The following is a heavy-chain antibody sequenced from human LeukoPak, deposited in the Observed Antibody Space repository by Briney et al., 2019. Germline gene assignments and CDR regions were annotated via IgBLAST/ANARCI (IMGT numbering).Heavy chain of an antibody. CDR3: AVMAGSHYYGMDV. Sequence: KASETLSLTCTVSGGSISSGTFSWGWIRQSPGKGLEWIGSTYYSGSTYYNPSLKSRVTISVDTSKNQFSLKLSSVTAADTAVYYCAVMAGSHYYGMDVWGQGTTVTVSS. V-gene: IGHV4-39*01. CDR2: TYYSGST. J-gene: IGHJ6*02. D-gene: IGHD6-19*01. CDR1: GGSISSGTFS.